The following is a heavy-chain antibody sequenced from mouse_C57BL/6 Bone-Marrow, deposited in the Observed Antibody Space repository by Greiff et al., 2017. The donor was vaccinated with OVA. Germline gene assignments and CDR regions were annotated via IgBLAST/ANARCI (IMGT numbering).Heavy chain of an antibody. D-gene: IGHD2-3*01. CDR2: INPNNGGT. CDR3: ARGYYPYYAMDY. Sequence: EVQLQQSGPELVKPGASVKIPCKASGYTFTDYNMDWVKQSHGKSLEWIGDINPNNGGTIYNQKFKGKATLTVDKSSSTAYMELRSLTSEDTAVYYGARGYYPYYAMDYWGQGTSVTVSS. CDR1: GYTFTDYN. V-gene: IGHV1-18*01. J-gene: IGHJ4*01.